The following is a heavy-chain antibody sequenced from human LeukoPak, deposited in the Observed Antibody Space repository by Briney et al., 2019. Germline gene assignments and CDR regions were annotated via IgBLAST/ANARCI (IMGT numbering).Heavy chain of an antibody. CDR2: IKQDGSEK. CDR3: ARNTPPLTSNVMDG. V-gene: IGHV3-7*02. J-gene: IGHJ6*02. CDR1: GFTFSSYW. Sequence: GGSLRLSCAASGFTFSSYWMSWVRQAPGKGLEWVANIKQDGSEKYYVDSVKGRFTISRDNDKNSLYLQMNRLRDEDTAVYYWARNTPPLTSNVMDGWGQGTTVIVSS.